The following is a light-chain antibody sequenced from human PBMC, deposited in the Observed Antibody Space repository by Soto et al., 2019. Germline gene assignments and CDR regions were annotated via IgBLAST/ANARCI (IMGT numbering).Light chain of an antibody. V-gene: IGKV3-15*01. J-gene: IGKJ4*01. Sequence: IVMTQSPATLSVSPWERATLSCRASQSVSSNVAWYQQRPGQAPRLLIYRASTRATGIPARFSGSGSGTEFTLTISSLQSEDFAVYYCQQYNNRPLTFGGGTKVDIK. CDR3: QQYNNRPLT. CDR1: QSVSSN. CDR2: RAS.